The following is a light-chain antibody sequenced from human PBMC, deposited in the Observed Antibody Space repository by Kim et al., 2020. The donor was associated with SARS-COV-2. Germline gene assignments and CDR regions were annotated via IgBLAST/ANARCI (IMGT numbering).Light chain of an antibody. CDR2: EGS. V-gene: IGLV2-23*01. CDR3: CSYAGSSTYV. J-gene: IGLJ1*01. Sequence: GQSITISCTGTSSDVGSYDLVSWFQQHPGKAPKLMIYEGSKRPSGVSNRFSGSKSGNTASLTISGLRAEDEADYYCCSYAGSSTYVFGTGTKVTVL. CDR1: SSDVGSYDL.